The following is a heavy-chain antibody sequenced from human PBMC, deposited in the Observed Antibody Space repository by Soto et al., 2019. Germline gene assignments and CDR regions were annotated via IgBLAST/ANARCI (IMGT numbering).Heavy chain of an antibody. D-gene: IGHD3-10*01. CDR3: ARVGSGTMVRGVIDY. J-gene: IGHJ4*02. CDR1: GGSISSGGYY. Sequence: QVQLQESGPGLVKPSQTLSLTCTVSGGSISSGGYYWSWIRQHPGKGLEWIGYIYYSGSTYYNPSLKCRVTISVDTSKNQFSLKLSSVTAADTAVYYCARVGSGTMVRGVIDYWGQGTLVTVSS. CDR2: IYYSGST. V-gene: IGHV4-31*03.